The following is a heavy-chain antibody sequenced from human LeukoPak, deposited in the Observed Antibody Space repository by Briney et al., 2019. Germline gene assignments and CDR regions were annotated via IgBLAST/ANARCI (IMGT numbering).Heavy chain of an antibody. Sequence: ASVKVSCKASGYTFTAYYIHWVRQAPGQGLEWMGRINPNSGGTNYAQKFQGRVTMTRDTSTNTAYMELNWLRSDDTAVYYCARTEFDYWGQGTLVTVSS. J-gene: IGHJ4*02. V-gene: IGHV1-2*06. CDR2: INPNSGGT. CDR1: GYTFTAYY. CDR3: ARTEFDY. D-gene: IGHD1-14*01.